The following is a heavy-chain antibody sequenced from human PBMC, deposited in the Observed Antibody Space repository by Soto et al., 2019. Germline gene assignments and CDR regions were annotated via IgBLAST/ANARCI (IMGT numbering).Heavy chain of an antibody. CDR2: IYHSGST. CDR1: GGSISSSNW. J-gene: IGHJ4*02. CDR3: ASSSWSQKKTYFDY. Sequence: QVQLQESGPGLVKPSGPLSLTCAVSGGSISSSNWWSWVRQPPGKGLEWIGEIYHSGSTNYNPSLKSRVTISVDKSKNQFSLKLSSVTAADTAVYYCASSSWSQKKTYFDYWGQGTLVTVSS. D-gene: IGHD6-13*01. V-gene: IGHV4-4*02.